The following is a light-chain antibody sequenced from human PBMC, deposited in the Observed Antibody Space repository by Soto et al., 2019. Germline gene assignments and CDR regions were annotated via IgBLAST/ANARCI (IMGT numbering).Light chain of an antibody. J-gene: IGLJ1*01. CDR3: SSYTSSSTPLYV. V-gene: IGLV2-14*01. CDR2: EVS. CDR1: SSDVGGYNY. Sequence: QSALTPPASVSGSPGQSITISCTGTSSDVGGYNYVSWYQQHPCKAPKLLIYEVSNRPSGVSNRFSVSRSGNTASLTISGLQAEDEADYYCSSYTSSSTPLYVFGTGTKVTVL.